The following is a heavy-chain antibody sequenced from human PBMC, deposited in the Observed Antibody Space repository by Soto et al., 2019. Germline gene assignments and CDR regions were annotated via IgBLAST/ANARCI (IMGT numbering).Heavy chain of an antibody. V-gene: IGHV3-64D*06. J-gene: IGHJ4*02. Sequence: PGGSLRLSCSASGFTFSSYAMHWVRQAPGKGLEYVSAISSNGGSTYYADSVKGRFNISRDNSKYTLYLQMSSLRAEDTAVYYCVKGDVDTAIVTADYCGRRSLFAVSS. CDR3: VKGDVDTAIVTADY. CDR2: ISSNGGST. D-gene: IGHD5-18*01. CDR1: GFTFSSYA.